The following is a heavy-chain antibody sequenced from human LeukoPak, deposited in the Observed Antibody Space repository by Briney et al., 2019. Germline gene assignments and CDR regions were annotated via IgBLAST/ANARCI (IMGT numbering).Heavy chain of an antibody. Sequence: GGSLRLSCEASGFTFSSYSMTWVRQAPGKGVEWVSSMSSGGTYTYYADSVRGRFTISRDNAKNSLYLLMNSLRAEDTAVYSLVQWGHGTLVTVSS. CDR3: VQ. D-gene: IGHD1-26*01. V-gene: IGHV3-21*01. J-gene: IGHJ4*01. CDR2: MSSGGTYT. CDR1: GFTFSSYS.